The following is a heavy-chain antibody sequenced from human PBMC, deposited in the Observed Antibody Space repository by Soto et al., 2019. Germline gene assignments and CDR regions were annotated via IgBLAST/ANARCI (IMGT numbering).Heavy chain of an antibody. Sequence: PSETLSLTCTVSGGSISSSSYYWGWIRQPPGKGLEWIGSIYYSGSTYYNPSLKSRVTISVDTSKNQFSLKLSSVTAADTAVYYCARDRCSSTSCYGYYYYGMDVWGQGTTVTVSS. J-gene: IGHJ6*02. CDR1: GGSISSSSYY. CDR2: IYYSGST. D-gene: IGHD2-2*01. CDR3: ARDRCSSTSCYGYYYYGMDV. V-gene: IGHV4-39*07.